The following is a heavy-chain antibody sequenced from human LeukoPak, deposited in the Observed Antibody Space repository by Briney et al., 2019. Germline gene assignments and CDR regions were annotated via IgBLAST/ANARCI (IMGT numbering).Heavy chain of an antibody. Sequence: GGSLRLSCAASGYTFSSYAMSWVRQAPGKGLEWVSAISGSGGSTYYADSVKGRFTISRDNSKNTLYLQMNSLRAEDTAVYYCAKVCSESHRYCLACRVYWGQGAQVTLSS. CDR1: GYTFSSYA. CDR2: ISGSGGST. V-gene: IGHV3-23*01. J-gene: IGHJ4*02. D-gene: IGHD3-10*02. CDR3: AKVCSESHRYCLACRVY.